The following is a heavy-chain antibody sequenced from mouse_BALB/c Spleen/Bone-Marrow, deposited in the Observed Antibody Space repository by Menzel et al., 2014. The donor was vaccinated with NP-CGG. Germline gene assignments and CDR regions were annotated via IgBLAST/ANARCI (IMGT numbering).Heavy chain of an antibody. CDR3: ARVSYDYFDY. CDR1: GFTFSDYY. CDR2: ISDGGSYT. J-gene: IGHJ2*01. Sequence: EVKLVESGGGLVKSGGSLKLSCAASGFTFSDYYMYWVRQTPEKRLEWVATISDGGSYTYYPDSVKGRFTISRDKAKNNLYLQMSSLKSEDTAMYYCARVSYDYFDYWGQGTTLTVSS. V-gene: IGHV5-4*02. D-gene: IGHD2-4*01.